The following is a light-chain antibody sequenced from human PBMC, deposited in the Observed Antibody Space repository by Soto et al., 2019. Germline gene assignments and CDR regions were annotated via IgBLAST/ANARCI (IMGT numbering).Light chain of an antibody. CDR3: QQSFNIPVT. V-gene: IGKV1-5*01. J-gene: IGKJ5*01. Sequence: DIQMTQSPSTLSGSVGDRVTITCRASQTISSWLAWYQQKPGKAPKLLIYGASTLRTGVPSRFSGSGSGTDFTLTISSLQPEDFATYYCQQSFNIPVTFGQGTRLEIK. CDR2: GAS. CDR1: QTISSW.